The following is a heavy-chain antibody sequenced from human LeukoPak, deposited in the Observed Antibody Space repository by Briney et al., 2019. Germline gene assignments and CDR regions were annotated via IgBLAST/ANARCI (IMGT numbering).Heavy chain of an antibody. CDR1: GFTFSSYS. J-gene: IGHJ4*02. D-gene: IGHD2-15*01. V-gene: IGHV3-21*01. CDR3: ARVYCSGGRCYLDY. Sequence: NTGGSLRLSCAASGFTFSSYSMNWVRQAPGKGLEWVSSISSSSSYIYYADSVKGRFTISRDNAKNSLYLQMNSLRAEDTAVYYCARVYCSGGRCYLDYWGQGTLVTVSS. CDR2: ISSSSSYI.